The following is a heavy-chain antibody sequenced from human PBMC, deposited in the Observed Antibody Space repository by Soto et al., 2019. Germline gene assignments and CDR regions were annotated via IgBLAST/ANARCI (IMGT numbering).Heavy chain of an antibody. V-gene: IGHV4-34*01. CDR1: GGSFSGYY. CDR2: INHSGST. CDR3: ARAAAAHDVFDS. D-gene: IGHD6-13*01. J-gene: IGHJ3*02. Sequence: SETLSLTCAVYGGSFSGYYWSLIRQPPGKGLEWIGEINHSGSTNYNPSLKSRVTISVDTSKNQFSLKLSSVTAADTAVYYCARAAAAHDVFDSWGQGTMVTVSS.